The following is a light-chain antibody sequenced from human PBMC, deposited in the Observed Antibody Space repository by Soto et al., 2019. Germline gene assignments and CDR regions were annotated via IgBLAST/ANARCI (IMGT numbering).Light chain of an antibody. CDR2: LNSDGSH. V-gene: IGLV4-69*01. CDR3: QTWGTGIWV. Sequence: QSVLTQSPSASASLGASVKLTCTLSSGHSSHAIAWHQQQPEKGPRYLMKLNSDGSHSKGDGIPDRFSGSSSGAERYLTISSLQSEDEAEYYCQTWGTGIWVFGGGTKLTVL. J-gene: IGLJ3*02. CDR1: SGHSSHA.